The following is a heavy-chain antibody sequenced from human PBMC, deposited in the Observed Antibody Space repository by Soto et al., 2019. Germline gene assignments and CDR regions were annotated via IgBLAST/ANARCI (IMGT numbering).Heavy chain of an antibody. CDR2: ISHLVST. J-gene: IGHJ4*02. D-gene: IGHD5-12*01. CDR3: ARGGGYDSFDY. CDR1: GASISYGGFS. Sequence: QLQLQESGSGLVKTSETMSLTCTVSGASISYGGFSWSWIRQSPGKGLEWIGYISHLVSTYFHPSFKSRLTMSIDRTMNQCSLKLSSVTAADMAVYYCARGGGYDSFDYWGQGVLVNVSS. V-gene: IGHV4-30-2*06.